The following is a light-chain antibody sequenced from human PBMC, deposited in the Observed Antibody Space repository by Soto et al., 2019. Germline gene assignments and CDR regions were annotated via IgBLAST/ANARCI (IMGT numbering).Light chain of an antibody. J-gene: IGLJ1*01. CDR1: SSDVGGYNY. CDR3: SSYTSSSTYV. V-gene: IGLV2-14*01. CDR2: EVS. Sequence: QSALTQPASVSGSPGQSITISCTGTSSDVGGYNYVSWYQHHPGKAPKLMIYEVSSRPSGVSHRFSGSKSGNTASLTISGLQAEDEADYYCSSYTSSSTYVFGSGTKVTVL.